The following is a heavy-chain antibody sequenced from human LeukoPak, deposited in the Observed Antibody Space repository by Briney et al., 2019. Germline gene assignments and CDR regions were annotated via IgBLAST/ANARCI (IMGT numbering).Heavy chain of an antibody. J-gene: IGHJ4*02. Sequence: GGSLRLSCAASGFTFSSYEMNWVRQAPRKGLEWVSYISSSGSTIYYADSVKGRFTISRDNAKNSLYLQMNSLRAEDTAVYYCARVPLAVVDTAMVGDYWGQGTLVTVSS. CDR2: ISSSGSTI. CDR1: GFTFSSYE. CDR3: ARVPLAVVDTAMVGDY. D-gene: IGHD5-18*01. V-gene: IGHV3-48*03.